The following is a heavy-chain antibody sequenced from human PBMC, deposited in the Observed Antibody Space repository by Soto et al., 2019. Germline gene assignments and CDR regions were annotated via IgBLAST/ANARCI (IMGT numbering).Heavy chain of an antibody. CDR1: GGSISSGGYY. CDR3: ARDDEYSSSSVHYYGMDV. V-gene: IGHV4-31*03. D-gene: IGHD6-6*01. CDR2: IYYSGST. J-gene: IGHJ6*02. Sequence: SETLSLTCTVSGGSISSGGYYWSWIRQHPGKGLEWIGYIYYSGSTYYNPSLKSRVTISVGTSKNQFSLKLSSVTAADTAVYCCARDDEYSSSSVHYYGMDVWGQGTTVTVSS.